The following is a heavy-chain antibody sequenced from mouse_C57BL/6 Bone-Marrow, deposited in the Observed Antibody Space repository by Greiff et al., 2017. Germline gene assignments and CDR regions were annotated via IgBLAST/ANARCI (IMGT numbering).Heavy chain of an antibody. J-gene: IGHJ1*03. Sequence: EVMLVESGGGLVKPGGSLKLSCAASGFTFSSYAMSWVRQTPEKRLEWVATISDGGSYTYYPDHVKGRFTISRDNDKNNLYLQMSHLKSEDTAMDYCGRDGYYGSRDFDVWGTGTTVTVSS. D-gene: IGHD1-1*01. CDR2: ISDGGSYT. CDR3: GRDGYYGSRDFDV. V-gene: IGHV5-4*01. CDR1: GFTFSSYA.